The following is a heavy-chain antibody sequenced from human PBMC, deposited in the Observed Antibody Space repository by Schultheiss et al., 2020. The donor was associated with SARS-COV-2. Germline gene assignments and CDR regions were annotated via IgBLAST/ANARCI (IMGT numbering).Heavy chain of an antibody. CDR2: IRSKANSYAT. J-gene: IGHJ5*02. V-gene: IGHV3-73*01. CDR3: ARDLQEFGVVAAYNWFDP. CDR1: GFTFSGSA. Sequence: GGSLRLSCAASGFTFSGSAMHWVRQASGKGLEWVGRIRSKANSYATAYAASVKGRFTISRDDSKNTAYLQMNSLKTEDTAVYYCARDLQEFGVVAAYNWFDPWGQGTLVTVSS. D-gene: IGHD2-15*01.